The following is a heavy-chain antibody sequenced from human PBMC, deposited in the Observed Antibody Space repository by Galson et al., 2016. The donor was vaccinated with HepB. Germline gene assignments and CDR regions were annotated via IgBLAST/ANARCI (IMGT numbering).Heavy chain of an antibody. CDR1: GYTFTSYP. CDR2: INAANGDT. D-gene: IGHD3-10*01. Sequence: SVKVSCKASGYTFTSYPIHWVRQAPGQGLEWMGYINAANGDTKYSQAFRGRVTMTRDTSASTIHMQLSSLIPEDTAIFYCARKNYFGAGTYHFDSWGQGTLITVSS. V-gene: IGHV1-3*01. J-gene: IGHJ4*02. CDR3: ARKNYFGAGTYHFDS.